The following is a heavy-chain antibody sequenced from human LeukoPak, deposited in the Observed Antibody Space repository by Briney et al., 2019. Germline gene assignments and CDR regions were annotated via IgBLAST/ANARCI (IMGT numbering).Heavy chain of an antibody. D-gene: IGHD5-24*01. V-gene: IGHV4-34*01. CDR3: ARGATISETGYFDF. CDR1: GGSFSRFY. J-gene: IGHJ4*03. Sequence: KASETLSLTCAVYGGSFSRFYWGWIRQSPGKGLEWIAEIDHRGDTNYNPSVKSRVTVSVDTSKNQFSLKVRSLSAADTAVYYCARGATISETGYFDFWGQGTLVTVSS. CDR2: IDHRGDT.